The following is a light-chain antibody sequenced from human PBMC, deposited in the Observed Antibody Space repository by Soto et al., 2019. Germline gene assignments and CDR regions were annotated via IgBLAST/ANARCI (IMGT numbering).Light chain of an antibody. CDR3: QSYDSSMSGCV. CDR2: GNS. V-gene: IGLV1-40*01. CDR1: SSNIGAGYD. J-gene: IGLJ3*02. Sequence: QSVLTQPPSVSGAPGQRVTISCTGSSSNIGAGYDVHWYQQLPGTAPKLLIYGNSNRPSGIPDRFSGSKSGTSAFLAITGLQAEDEADYYCQSYDSSMSGCVFGGGTKLTVL.